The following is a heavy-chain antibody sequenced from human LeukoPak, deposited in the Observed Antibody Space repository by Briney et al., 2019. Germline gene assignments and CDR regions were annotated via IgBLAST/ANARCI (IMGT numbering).Heavy chain of an antibody. Sequence: GGSLRLSCAASGFGFSSYAMHWVRQAPGKGLEWVAFIRHDGSHHYHGDSVKGRFTISRDNSKNTLFLEVTGLRPEDTAVYYCANVRLLGALDDAFDVWGQGTMVTV. CDR2: IRHDGSHH. J-gene: IGHJ3*01. D-gene: IGHD3-16*01. CDR1: GFGFSSYA. CDR3: ANVRLLGALDDAFDV. V-gene: IGHV3-30*02.